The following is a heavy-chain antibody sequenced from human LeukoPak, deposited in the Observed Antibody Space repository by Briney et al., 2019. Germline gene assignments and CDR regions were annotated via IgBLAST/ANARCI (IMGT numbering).Heavy chain of an antibody. J-gene: IGHJ5*02. CDR1: GYSISSGYY. CDR3: ARQLVNWFDP. Sequence: SETLSLTCAVSGYSISSGYYWGWIRPPPGKGLEGIGIIYHSGSTYYNPSLKSRVTISVDTSKNQFSLKLSSVTAAGTTVYYCARQLVNWFDPWGQGTLVTVSS. CDR2: IYHSGST. D-gene: IGHD6-6*01. V-gene: IGHV4-38-2*01.